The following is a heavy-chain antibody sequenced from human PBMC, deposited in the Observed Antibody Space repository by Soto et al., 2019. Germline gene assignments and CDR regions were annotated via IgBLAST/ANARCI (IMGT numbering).Heavy chain of an antibody. V-gene: IGHV1-58*01. Sequence: PSVKVSCKASGFTFTSSAVQWVRQARGQRLEWIGWIVVGSGNTNYAQKFQERVTITRDMSTSTAYMELSSLRSEDTAVYYCAADYRGDNWFDPWGQGTLVTVSS. CDR2: IVVGSGNT. CDR3: AADYRGDNWFDP. D-gene: IGHD3-10*01. CDR1: GFTFTSSA. J-gene: IGHJ5*02.